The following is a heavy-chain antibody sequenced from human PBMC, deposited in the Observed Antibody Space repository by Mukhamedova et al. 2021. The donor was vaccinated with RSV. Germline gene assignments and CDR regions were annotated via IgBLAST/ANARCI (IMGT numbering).Heavy chain of an antibody. V-gene: IGHV4-59*13. J-gene: IGHJ6*02. CDR3: ARDQWRVATITYYYYGMDV. D-gene: IGHD5-12*01. CDR2: IYYSGST. Sequence: GKGLEWIGYIYYSGSTNYNPSLKSRVTISVDTSKNQFSLKLSSVTAADTAVYYCARDQWRVATITYYYYGMDVWGQGTTVTVS.